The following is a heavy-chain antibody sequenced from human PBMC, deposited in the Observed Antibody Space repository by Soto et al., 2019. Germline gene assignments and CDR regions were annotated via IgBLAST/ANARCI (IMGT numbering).Heavy chain of an antibody. V-gene: IGHV3-7*01. Sequence: GGSPRLSCAASGFTFSSYWMSWVRQAPGKGLEWVANIKQDGSEKYYVDSVKGRFTISRDNAKNSLYLQMNSLRAEDTAVYYCARVPPVFGVVAATNFDYWGQGTLVTVSS. CDR2: IKQDGSEK. J-gene: IGHJ4*02. D-gene: IGHD2-15*01. CDR3: ARVPPVFGVVAATNFDY. CDR1: GFTFSSYW.